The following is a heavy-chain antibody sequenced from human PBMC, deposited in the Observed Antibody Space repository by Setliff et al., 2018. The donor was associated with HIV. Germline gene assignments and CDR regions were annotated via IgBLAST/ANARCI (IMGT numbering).Heavy chain of an antibody. CDR1: GFTFSNYD. V-gene: IGHV3-20*04. CDR2: INWNGGST. CDR3: ARVMVRGVEYYVDV. D-gene: IGHD3-10*01. J-gene: IGHJ6*04. Sequence: PGGSLRLSCAASGFTFSNYDMSWVRQGQGKGLEWVSGINWNGGSTDYADSVKGRFIISRDNAKNSLYLQMNSLRGEDTALYYCARVMVRGVEYYVDVWGKGTTVTVSS.